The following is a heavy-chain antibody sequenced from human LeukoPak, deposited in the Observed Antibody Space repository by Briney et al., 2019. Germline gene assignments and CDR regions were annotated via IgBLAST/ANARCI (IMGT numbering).Heavy chain of an antibody. CDR2: ISGSGGST. D-gene: IGHD3-3*01. J-gene: IGHJ4*02. Sequence: PGGSLRLSCAASGFTFSSYAMSWVRQAPGKGLEWVSAISGSGGSTYYADSVKGRFTISRDNSKNTLYLQMNSLRAEDTAVYYCAKFGGSFWSGYPFDYWGQGTLVTVSS. CDR1: GFTFSSYA. CDR3: AKFGGSFWSGYPFDY. V-gene: IGHV3-23*01.